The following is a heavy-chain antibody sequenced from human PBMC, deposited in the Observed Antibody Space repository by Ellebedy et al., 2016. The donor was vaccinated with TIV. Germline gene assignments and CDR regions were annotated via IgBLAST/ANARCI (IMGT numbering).Heavy chain of an antibody. CDR3: TRRGVSGGITFDY. V-gene: IGHV3-73*01. J-gene: IGHJ4*02. D-gene: IGHD1-20*01. CDR2: IRSQGNSYAT. CDR1: GFTFSGSA. Sequence: GESLKISXAASGFTFSGSAMHWARQSSGKGLEWIGRIRSQGNSYATAYAPSVKGRFFISRDDSKNTAYLHMNSLNTEDSAVYYCTRRGVSGGITFDYWGQGTLVTVSS.